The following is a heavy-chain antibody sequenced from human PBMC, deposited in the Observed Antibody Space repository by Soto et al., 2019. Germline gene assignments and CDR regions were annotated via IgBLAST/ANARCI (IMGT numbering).Heavy chain of an antibody. Sequence: SETLSLTCTVSGGSISSSSYYWGWIRQPPGKGLEWIGSIYYSGSTYYNPSLKSRVTISVDTSKNQFSLKLSSVTAADTAVYYCARFIDCSGGSCYGLFDYWGQGTLVTVSS. J-gene: IGHJ4*02. CDR2: IYYSGST. CDR1: GGSISSSSYY. CDR3: ARFIDCSGGSCYGLFDY. V-gene: IGHV4-39*01. D-gene: IGHD2-15*01.